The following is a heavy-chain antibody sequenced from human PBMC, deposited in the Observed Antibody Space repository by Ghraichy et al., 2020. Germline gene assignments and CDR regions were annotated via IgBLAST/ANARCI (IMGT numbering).Heavy chain of an antibody. CDR1: GYSFIGYW. D-gene: IGHD2-21*02. J-gene: IGHJ4*02. Sequence: KVSCKVSGYSFIGYWVAWVRQMPGKGLEWMGNIYPGDADTRYSPAFQGQVTISADKSISTAYLQWTSLKASDTAIYYCARQGCSGGDCDHFDHWGQGTLVTVSS. CDR3: ARQGCSGGDCDHFDH. CDR2: IYPGDADT. V-gene: IGHV5-51*01.